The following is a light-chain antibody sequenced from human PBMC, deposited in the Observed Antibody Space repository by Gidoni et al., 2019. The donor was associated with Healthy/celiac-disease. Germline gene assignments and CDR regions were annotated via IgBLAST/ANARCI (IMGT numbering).Light chain of an antibody. CDR2: GAS. Sequence: EIAMTQSPATLSGSPGERATLTCRASQSVSSNLSWYQQKTGQAPRLLIYGASTRATGIPARFSGSGSGTEFTLTISSLQSEDFAVYYCQQYNNWPPLTFGGGTKVEIK. V-gene: IGKV3-15*01. CDR1: QSVSSN. J-gene: IGKJ4*01. CDR3: QQYNNWPPLT.